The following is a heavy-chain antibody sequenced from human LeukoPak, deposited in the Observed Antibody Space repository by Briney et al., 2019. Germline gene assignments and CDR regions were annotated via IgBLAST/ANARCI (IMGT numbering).Heavy chain of an antibody. CDR2: INAGNGNI. J-gene: IGHJ6*02. D-gene: IGHD4-17*01. Sequence: ASVKVSCKASGYTFSDYAMHWVRQAPGQRLEWMGWINAGNGNIKYSQKFQGRVTIIRDTSASTAHMELSTLRSEDTAVYYCARVSTTVTTSGVWYYGMDVWGQGTTVTVSS. CDR1: GYTFSDYA. V-gene: IGHV1-3*01. CDR3: ARVSTTVTTSGVWYYGMDV.